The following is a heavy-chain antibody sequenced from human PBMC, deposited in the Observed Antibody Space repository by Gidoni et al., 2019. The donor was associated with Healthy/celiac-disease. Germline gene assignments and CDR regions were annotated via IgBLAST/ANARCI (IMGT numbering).Heavy chain of an antibody. V-gene: IGHV4-34*01. Sequence: QVPLQWGAGLLKPSETLSLPCAVYGGSFRGSYWSWIRQPPGKGLEWIGEINHSGSTNYNPSLKSRVTISVDTSKNQFSLKLSSVTAADTAVYYCARSYIGVVIRAYYMDVWGKGTTVTVSS. D-gene: IGHD3-3*01. CDR3: ARSYIGVVIRAYYMDV. CDR1: GGSFRGSY. CDR2: INHSGST. J-gene: IGHJ6*03.